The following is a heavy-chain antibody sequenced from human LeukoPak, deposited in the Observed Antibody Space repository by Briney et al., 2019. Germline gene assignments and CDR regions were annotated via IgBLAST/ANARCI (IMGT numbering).Heavy chain of an antibody. D-gene: IGHD3-10*01. CDR1: GFTVSSNY. Sequence: GGSLRLSCAASGFTVSSNYMSWVRQAPGKGLEWVSVIYSGGSTYYADSVKGRFTISRHNSKNTLYLQVNSLRAEDTAVYYCAKGDYYGSGSTFKNGMDVWGQGTTVTVSS. CDR3: AKGDYYGSGSTFKNGMDV. J-gene: IGHJ6*02. CDR2: IYSGGST. V-gene: IGHV3-53*01.